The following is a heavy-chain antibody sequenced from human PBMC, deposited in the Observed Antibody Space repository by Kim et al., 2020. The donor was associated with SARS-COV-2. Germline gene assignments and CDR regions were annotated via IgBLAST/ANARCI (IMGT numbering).Heavy chain of an antibody. CDR2: ISYDGSNK. Sequence: LSLTCAASGFTFSSHGMHWVRQAPGKGLEWVAVISYDGSNKYYADSVKGRFTISRDNSKNTLYLQMNSLRAEDTAVYYCAKVGGSGSYTDYWGQGTLVTVSS. J-gene: IGHJ4*02. D-gene: IGHD3-10*01. CDR1: GFTFSSHG. CDR3: AKVGGSGSYTDY. V-gene: IGHV3-30*18.